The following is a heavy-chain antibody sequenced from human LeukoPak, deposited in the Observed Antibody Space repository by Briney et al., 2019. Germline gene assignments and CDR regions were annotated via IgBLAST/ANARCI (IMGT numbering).Heavy chain of an antibody. CDR2: IIPILGIA. Sequence: GASVKVSCKASGGTFSSYTISWVRQAPGQGLEWMGRIIPILGIANYAQKFQGRVTITADKSTSTAYMELSSLRSEDTAVYYCLYSRGRAPSGMDVWAQGTPVPVPS. J-gene: IGHJ6*02. CDR3: LYSRGRAPSGMDV. D-gene: IGHD6-19*01. V-gene: IGHV1-69*02. CDR1: GGTFSSYT.